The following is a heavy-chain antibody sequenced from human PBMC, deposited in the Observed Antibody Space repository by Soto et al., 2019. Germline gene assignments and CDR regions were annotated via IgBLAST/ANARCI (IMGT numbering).Heavy chain of an antibody. Sequence: SETLSLTCSVSGVSVSSGSFYWSWIRQPPGKGLEWIGFIYNTETFNYNPSLKSRVTLSVDASKHQFSLKLSSVTAADTAVYYWAMVPIRYSSWHIVASWGQGALGTVS. CDR2: IYNTETF. D-gene: IGHD6-19*01. V-gene: IGHV4-61*01. CDR3: AMVPIRYSSWHIVAS. J-gene: IGHJ4*02. CDR1: GVSVSSGSFY.